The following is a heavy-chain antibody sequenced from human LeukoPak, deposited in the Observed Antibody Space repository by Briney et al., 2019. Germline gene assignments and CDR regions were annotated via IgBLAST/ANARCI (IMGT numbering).Heavy chain of an antibody. V-gene: IGHV3-7*01. D-gene: IGHD5-18*01. CDR1: GFTLSSYW. Sequence: GGSLRLSCAASGFTLSSYWMRWLRQDPGTGREGVANIRHDGSEKYYVDSVKGRFTISRDNAKDSLYLQMNSLRVEDTAVYYCARGGSRQYNFWGQGTLVTVSS. CDR2: IRHDGSEK. CDR3: ARGGSRQYNF. J-gene: IGHJ4*02.